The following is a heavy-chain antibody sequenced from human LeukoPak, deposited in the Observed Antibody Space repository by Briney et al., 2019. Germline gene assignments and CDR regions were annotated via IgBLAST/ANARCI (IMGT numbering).Heavy chain of an antibody. CDR2: ISRSGTTI. V-gene: IGHV3-11*01. Sequence: PEGSLRLSCAASGFSFSDYYMSWIRQAPGKGLEWASDISRSGTTISYADSVKGRFTISRDIAKNSLYLQMNNLRAEDTAMYYCARDRLSGGSYYYYGMDVWGQGTTVTVSS. J-gene: IGHJ6*02. CDR3: ARDRLSGGSYYYYGMDV. CDR1: GFSFSDYY. D-gene: IGHD7-27*01.